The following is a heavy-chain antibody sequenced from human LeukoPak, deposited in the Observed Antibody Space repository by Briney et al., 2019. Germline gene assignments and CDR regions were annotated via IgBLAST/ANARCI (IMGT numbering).Heavy chain of an antibody. D-gene: IGHD2-2*03. V-gene: IGHV3-74*01. J-gene: IGHJ5*02. CDR3: ARDWIDRGTFDP. CDR1: GFTFSSYY. CDR2: IKSDGSVT. Sequence: GGSLRLSCAASGFTFSSYYMHWVRQAPGKGLVWVSRIKSDGSVTGYADSVKGRFTISRDNARNTVYLQMNSLRAEDTAVYYCARDWIDRGTFDPWGQGTLVTVSS.